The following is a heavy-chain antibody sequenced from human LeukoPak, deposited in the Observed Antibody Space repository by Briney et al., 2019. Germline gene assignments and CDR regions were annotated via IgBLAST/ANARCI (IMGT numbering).Heavy chain of an antibody. CDR3: AGKLSGYDAYYFDY. J-gene: IGHJ4*02. V-gene: IGHV1-2*02. CDR2: INPNSGGT. D-gene: IGHD5-12*01. Sequence: ASVKVSCKASGYTFTGYYMHWVRQAPGQGLEWMGWINPNSGGTNYAQKFQGRVTMTRDTSISTAYMELSRLRSDDTAVYYCAGKLSGYDAYYFDYWGQGTLVTVSS. CDR1: GYTFTGYY.